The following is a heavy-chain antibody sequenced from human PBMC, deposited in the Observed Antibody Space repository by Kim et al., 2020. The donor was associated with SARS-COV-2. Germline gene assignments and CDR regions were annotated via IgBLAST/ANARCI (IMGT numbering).Heavy chain of an antibody. CDR2: ISGSSSYI. Sequence: GGSLRLSCAASGFTFSDYSMNWVRQAPGKGLEWVSLISGSSSYIYYADSVKGRFTISRDNAKKSLYLEMNSLRAEDMAVYYCVRDRRYCSGGDCYYYYGLDVWGQGTTVTVSS. V-gene: IGHV3-21*01. CDR3: VRDRRYCSGGDCYYYYGLDV. CDR1: GFTFSDYS. D-gene: IGHD2-15*01. J-gene: IGHJ6*02.